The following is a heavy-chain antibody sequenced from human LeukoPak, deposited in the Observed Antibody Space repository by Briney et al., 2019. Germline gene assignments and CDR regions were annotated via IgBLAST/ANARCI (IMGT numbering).Heavy chain of an antibody. CDR1: GYTFTGYY. D-gene: IGHD3-22*01. V-gene: IGHV1-2*06. CDR2: INPNSGGT. Sequence: ASVKVSCKASGYTFTGYYMHWVRQAPGQGLEWMGRINPNSGGTNYAQKFQGRVTMTRDTSISTAYMELSRLRSDDTAVYYCARQPDTYYYDSSGSLSGYWGQGTLVTVSS. CDR3: ARQPDTYYYDSSGSLSGY. J-gene: IGHJ4*02.